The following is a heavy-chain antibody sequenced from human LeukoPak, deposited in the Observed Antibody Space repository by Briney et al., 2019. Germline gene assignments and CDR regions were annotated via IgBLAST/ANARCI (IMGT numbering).Heavy chain of an antibody. V-gene: IGHV4-59*01. CDR1: GGSISSYY. CDR2: IYYSGST. D-gene: IGHD6-19*01. CDR3: ARAGSGWSDFDY. J-gene: IGHJ4*02. Sequence: SETLSLTCTVSGGSISSYYWSWIRQPPGKGLEWIGYIYYSGSTNYKPSLKSRVTISVDTSKNQFSLKLSSVTAADTAVYYCARAGSGWSDFDYWGQGTLVTVSS.